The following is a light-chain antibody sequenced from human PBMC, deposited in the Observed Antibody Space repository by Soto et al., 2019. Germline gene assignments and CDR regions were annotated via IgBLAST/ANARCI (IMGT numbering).Light chain of an antibody. J-gene: IGKJ3*01. Sequence: EIVLTQSPGILSLSPGERATLACRASQSISSDHLAWYQQRPGQSPRLLIYGASSRTTGVPDRFSGSGSGTDFTLTISRLEPEDFAASYCQHYRSAPFTFGPGTKVDIK. CDR2: GAS. CDR3: QHYRSAPFT. CDR1: QSISSDH. V-gene: IGKV3-20*01.